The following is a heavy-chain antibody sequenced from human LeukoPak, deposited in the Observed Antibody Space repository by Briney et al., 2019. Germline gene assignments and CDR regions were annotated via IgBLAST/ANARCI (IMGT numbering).Heavy chain of an antibody. CDR1: GGSFSGYY. V-gene: IGHV4-34*01. J-gene: IGHJ5*02. D-gene: IGHD2-15*01. CDR2: INHSGST. CDR3: ARGRRGVVAATRLFFRSWFDP. Sequence: SETLSLTCAVYGGSFSGYYWIWIRQPPGKGLEWIGEINHSGSTNYNPSLKSRVTISVDTSKNQFSLKLSSVTAADTAVYYCARGRRGVVAATRLFFRSWFDPWGQGTLVTVSS.